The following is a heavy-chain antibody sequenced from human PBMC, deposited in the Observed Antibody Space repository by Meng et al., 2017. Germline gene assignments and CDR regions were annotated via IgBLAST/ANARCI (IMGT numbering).Heavy chain of an antibody. CDR3: ARGCIGYGSGSYCAEYFQH. Sequence: SETLSLTCTVSGFSINTNYYWGWIRQPPGKGLEWIGNFHHSGTTNYNPSLKSRVTISADTSKNQFSLKLNSVSAADTAVYYGARGCIGYGSGSYCAEYFQHWGQGTLVTVSS. J-gene: IGHJ1*01. CDR1: GFSINTNYY. V-gene: IGHV4-38-2*02. CDR2: FHHSGTT. D-gene: IGHD3-10*01.